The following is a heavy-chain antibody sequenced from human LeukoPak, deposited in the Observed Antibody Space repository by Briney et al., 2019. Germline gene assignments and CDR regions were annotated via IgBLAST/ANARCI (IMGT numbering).Heavy chain of an antibody. CDR1: GYTLTAYY. V-gene: IGHV1-2*06. CDR2: INPNSGGT. CDR3: ARGYCSGGTCYLVENWLDP. J-gene: IGHJ5*02. Sequence: ASVKVSCKASGYTLTAYYIYGVRQAPGQGLEWMGRINPNSGGTDYAQNFQGRVTMTRDTSISTAYMELSRLRSDDTAVYYCARGYCSGGTCYLVENWLDPWGQRTLVTVSS. D-gene: IGHD2-15*01.